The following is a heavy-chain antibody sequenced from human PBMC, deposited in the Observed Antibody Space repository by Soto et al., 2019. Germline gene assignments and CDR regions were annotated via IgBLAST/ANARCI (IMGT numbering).Heavy chain of an antibody. V-gene: IGHV4-39*01. Sequence: WSWLRHPPGKGLEWIGSIYYTGNTYYNPSLKSRVTISVDTSKNRFSLKLNSVTAADTAVYYCARQGDGSATNWFDSCGQGPLV. J-gene: IGHJ5*01. CDR2: IYYTGNT. CDR3: ARQGDGSATNWFDS. D-gene: IGHD3-10*01.